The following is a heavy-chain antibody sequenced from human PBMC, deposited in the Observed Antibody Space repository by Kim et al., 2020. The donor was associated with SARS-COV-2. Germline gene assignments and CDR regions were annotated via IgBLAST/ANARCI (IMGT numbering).Heavy chain of an antibody. J-gene: IGHJ4*01. CDR2: FSTGGGRS. Sequence: GGSLRLSCAASGFTFSLFGMTWVRQAPGKGLEWVASFSTGGGRSYYADSVKGRFTISRDDSGNTFYLQMSSLRVEDTAVYDCAKEGTTSAWHFYFDHWG. V-gene: IGHV3-23*01. CDR1: GFTFSLFG. D-gene: IGHD6-19*01. CDR3: AKEGTTSAWHFYFDH.